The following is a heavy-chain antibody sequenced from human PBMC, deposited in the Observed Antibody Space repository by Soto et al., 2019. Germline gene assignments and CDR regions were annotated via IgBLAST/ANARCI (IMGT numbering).Heavy chain of an antibody. J-gene: IGHJ4*02. Sequence: GGSLRLSCAASGFTFSSYSMNWVRQAPGKGLEWVSSISSSSSYISYADSVKGRFTISRDNAKNSLYLQMNSLRAEDTAVYYCARDSIPYYYDSSGYYPPLDYWGQGTLVTVSS. CDR1: GFTFSSYS. D-gene: IGHD3-22*01. V-gene: IGHV3-21*01. CDR3: ARDSIPYYYDSSGYYPPLDY. CDR2: ISSSSSYI.